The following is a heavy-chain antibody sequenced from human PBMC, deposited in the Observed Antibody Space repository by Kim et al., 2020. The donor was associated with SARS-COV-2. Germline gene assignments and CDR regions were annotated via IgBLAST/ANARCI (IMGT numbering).Heavy chain of an antibody. CDR2: IIPIFGTA. CDR1: GGTFSSYA. J-gene: IGHJ4*02. CDR3: ARVDEMFGYYFDY. D-gene: IGHD3-16*01. V-gene: IGHV1-69*13. Sequence: SVKVSCKASGGTFSSYAISWVRQAPGQGLEWMGGIIPIFGTANYAQKFQGRVTITADESTSTAYMELSSLRSEDTAVYYCARVDEMFGYYFDYWGQGTLVTVSS.